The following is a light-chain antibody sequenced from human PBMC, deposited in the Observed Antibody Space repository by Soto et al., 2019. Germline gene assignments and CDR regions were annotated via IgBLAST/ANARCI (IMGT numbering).Light chain of an antibody. V-gene: IGKV3-15*01. CDR1: QSVNSN. Sequence: EIVMTQSPATLSLSPGERATLSCRASQSVNSNFAWYRQKPRQAPRLLISDASTRATGGPARFSGSGSGTEFTLTISSLQSEDSGIYYCQQYNFWPPLTFGGGTKVEIK. CDR3: QQYNFWPPLT. J-gene: IGKJ4*01. CDR2: DAS.